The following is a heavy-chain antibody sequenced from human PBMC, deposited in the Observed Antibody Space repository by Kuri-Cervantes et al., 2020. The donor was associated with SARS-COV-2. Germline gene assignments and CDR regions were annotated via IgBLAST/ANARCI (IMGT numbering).Heavy chain of an antibody. CDR2: IDWDDDK. J-gene: IGHJ6*02. CDR3: AQMSPRLGIYYYGMDV. V-gene: IGHV2-70*11. D-gene: IGHD7-27*01. CDR1: GFSLSTSGVG. Sequence: SGPTLVKPTQTLTLTCTFSGFSLSTSGVGVGWIRQPPGKALEWLARIDWDDDKYYSTSLKTRLSISKNTSKNQVVLTMTNMDPVDTATYYCAQMSPRLGIYYYGMDVWGQGTTVTVSS.